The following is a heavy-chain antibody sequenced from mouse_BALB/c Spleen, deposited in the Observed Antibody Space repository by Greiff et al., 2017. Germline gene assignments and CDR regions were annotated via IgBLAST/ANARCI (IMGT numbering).Heavy chain of an antibody. V-gene: IGHV5-12-2*01. CDR2: ISNGGGST. CDR3: ARLYDYDGYFDV. D-gene: IGHD2-4*01. J-gene: IGHJ1*01. CDR1: GFTFSSYT. Sequence: EVQGVESGGGLVQPGGSLKLSCAASGFTFSSYTMSWVRQTPEKRLEWVAYISNGGGSTYYPDTVKGRFTISRDNAKNTLYLQMSSLKSEDTAMYYCARLYDYDGYFDVWGAGTTVTVSS.